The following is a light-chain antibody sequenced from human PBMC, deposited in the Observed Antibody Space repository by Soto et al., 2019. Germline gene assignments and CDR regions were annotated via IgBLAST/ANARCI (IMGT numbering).Light chain of an antibody. J-gene: IGKJ1*01. CDR3: QQYNNWLTWT. V-gene: IGKV3-15*01. CDR1: QSVSSN. CDR2: GAS. Sequence: EIVMTQSPATLSVSPGERVTLSCRASQSVSSNLAWYQQKPGQAPRLLIYGASTRATGIPARFSGSGSGTEFTLTISSLQSEDFAGYYCQQYNNWLTWTFGQGTKVEIK.